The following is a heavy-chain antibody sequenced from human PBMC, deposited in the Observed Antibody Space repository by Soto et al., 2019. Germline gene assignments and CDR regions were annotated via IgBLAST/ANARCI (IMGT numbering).Heavy chain of an antibody. V-gene: IGHV1-18*01. CDR3: ARKEHYDFWSGSLYYYFMDV. CDR1: GYTFTSYG. J-gene: IGHJ6*03. D-gene: IGHD3-3*01. CDR2: ISAYNGNT. Sequence: ASVKVSCKASGYTFTSYGISWVRQAPGQGLEWMGWISAYNGNTNYAQKLQGRVTMTTDTSTNTAYMELRSLRSEDTAVYYCARKEHYDFWSGSLYYYFMDVWGKGTTVTVSS.